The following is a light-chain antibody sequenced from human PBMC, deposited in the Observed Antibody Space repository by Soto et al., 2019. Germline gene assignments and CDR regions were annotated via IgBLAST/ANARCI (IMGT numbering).Light chain of an antibody. V-gene: IGLV2-8*01. CDR3: SSYAGSNNV. Sequence: QSALTQPPSASGSPGQSVTISCTGTSSDVGGYNYVSWYQQHPGKAPKLMIYEVSKRPSGVPDRFCGSNSGNTASLTVSGLQDDDEADYYCSSYAGSNNVFGTGTKLTVL. J-gene: IGLJ1*01. CDR1: SSDVGGYNY. CDR2: EVS.